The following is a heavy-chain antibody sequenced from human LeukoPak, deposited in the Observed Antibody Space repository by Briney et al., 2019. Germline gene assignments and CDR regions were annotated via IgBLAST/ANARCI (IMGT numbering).Heavy chain of an antibody. CDR1: GYTFTSYG. CDR3: ARGGYCGGDCSPSDY. Sequence: ASVKVSCTASGYTFTSYGISWVRQAPGQGLEWMGWISAYNGNTNYAQKLQGRVTMTTDTSTSTAYMELRSLRSDDTAVYYCARGGYCGGDCSPSDYWGQGTLVTVSS. J-gene: IGHJ4*02. V-gene: IGHV1-18*01. CDR2: ISAYNGNT. D-gene: IGHD2-21*02.